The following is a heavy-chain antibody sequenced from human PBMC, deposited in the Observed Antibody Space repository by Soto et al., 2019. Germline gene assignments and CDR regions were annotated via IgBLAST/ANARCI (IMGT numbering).Heavy chain of an antibody. CDR1: GGTFSTYA. D-gene: IGHD3-22*01. CDR2: IIPIFITA. V-gene: IGHV1-69*12. Sequence: QVQLEQSGAEVKKPGSSVKVSCKASGGTFSTYAFTWVRQAPGQGLEWMGGIIPIFITAHYAQKFQGRVTITADESTSTAYMDLSSLRSEDTAVYYCARGLEEYYYQNSGHYSAYWGQGTLVTVSS. J-gene: IGHJ4*02. CDR3: ARGLEEYYYQNSGHYSAY.